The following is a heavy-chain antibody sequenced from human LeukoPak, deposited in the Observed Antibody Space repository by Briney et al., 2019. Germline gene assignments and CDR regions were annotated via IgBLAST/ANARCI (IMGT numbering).Heavy chain of an antibody. CDR2: INPKTGGT. J-gene: IGHJ3*02. Sequence: ASVKVSCKTSGYTFTAYNIHWVRQVPGQGLEWMGRINPKTGGTNYAQNFQGRVTMTRDTSISTTYMELSRLRPDDTAVYYCARVGDGLNDGFDIWGQGTMVTVSS. CDR1: GYTFTAYN. D-gene: IGHD5-24*01. V-gene: IGHV1-2*06. CDR3: ARVGDGLNDGFDI.